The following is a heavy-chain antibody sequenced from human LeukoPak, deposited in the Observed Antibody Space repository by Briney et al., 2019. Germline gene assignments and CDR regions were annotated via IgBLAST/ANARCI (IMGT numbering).Heavy chain of an antibody. CDR2: IKPDGSDK. V-gene: IGHV3-7*01. J-gene: IGHJ2*01. D-gene: IGHD4-17*01. CDR1: GFTFSSYW. Sequence: PGGSLRLSCAASGFTFSSYWMSWVRQAPGKGLEWVANIKPDGSDKYYVYSVKGRFTISGDNAKNSLYLQMNSLRAEDTAVYYCARDWAVTPRYFDLWGRGTLVTVSS. CDR3: ARDWAVTPRYFDL.